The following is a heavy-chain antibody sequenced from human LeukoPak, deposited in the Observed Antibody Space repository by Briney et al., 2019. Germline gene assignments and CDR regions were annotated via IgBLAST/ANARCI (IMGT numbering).Heavy chain of an antibody. CDR1: GVSISSSNSY. Sequence: SETLSLTCTVSGVSISSSNSYWGWIRQPPGKGLVWIGSIDYSGSSSYNPSLKSRVTISVDTSKNQFSLKLRSVTAADTAVYYCARHLGSSWYFSFDPWGQGTLVTVSS. CDR2: IDYSGSS. CDR3: ARHLGSSWYFSFDP. J-gene: IGHJ5*02. D-gene: IGHD6-13*01. V-gene: IGHV4-39*01.